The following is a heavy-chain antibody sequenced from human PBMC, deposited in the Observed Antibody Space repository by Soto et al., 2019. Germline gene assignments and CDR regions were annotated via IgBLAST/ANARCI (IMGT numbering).Heavy chain of an antibody. D-gene: IGHD1-26*01. V-gene: IGHV1-69*01. CDR2: IIPNFGTA. CDR1: GGTFSSYS. CDR3: ARDGGRHSGGIDY. Sequence: QVQLVQSGAEVKKPGSSVKVSCKASGGTFSSYSINWVRQAPGQGLEWMGEIIPNFGTANYAQKFQGRVTMTADASTSTAYMELSSLRSEDTAVYYCARDGGRHSGGIDYWGQGTLVTVSS. J-gene: IGHJ4*02.